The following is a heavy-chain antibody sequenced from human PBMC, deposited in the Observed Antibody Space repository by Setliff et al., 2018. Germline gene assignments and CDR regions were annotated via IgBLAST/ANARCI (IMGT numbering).Heavy chain of an antibody. D-gene: IGHD1-7*01. V-gene: IGHV3-11*01. J-gene: IGHJ4*02. CDR3: TRSRGTTVYDY. Sequence: GGSLRLSCAASGFTFIDYYMNWIRQTPRKGLEWISHIDPRGSPVDYVDSVKGRFTISRDNTKNLVYLQMDSLRAGDTAVYYCTRSRGTTVYDYWGQGTLVTVSS. CDR2: IDPRGSPV. CDR1: GFTFIDYY.